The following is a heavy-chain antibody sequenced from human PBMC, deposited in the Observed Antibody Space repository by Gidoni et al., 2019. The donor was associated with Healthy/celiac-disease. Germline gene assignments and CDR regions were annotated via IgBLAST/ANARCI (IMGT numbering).Heavy chain of an antibody. D-gene: IGHD6-6*01. J-gene: IGHJ4*02. CDR2: ISSSGSTI. CDR3: ATPGGTIAARPDDY. Sequence: EVQLVESGGGLVQPGGSLRLSCAASGFTFSSYEMNWVRQAPGKGLEWVSYISSSGSTIYYADSVKGRFTISRDNAKNSLYLQMNSLRAEDTAVYYCATPGGTIAARPDDYWGQGTLVTVSS. CDR1: GFTFSSYE. V-gene: IGHV3-48*03.